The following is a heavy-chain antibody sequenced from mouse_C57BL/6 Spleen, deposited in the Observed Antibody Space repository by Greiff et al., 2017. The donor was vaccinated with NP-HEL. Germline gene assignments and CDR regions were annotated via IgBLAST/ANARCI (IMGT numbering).Heavy chain of an antibody. CDR2: INPYNGGT. CDR1: GYTFTDYY. D-gene: IGHD2-3*01. V-gene: IGHV1-19*01. J-gene: IGHJ3*01. CDR3: ARGDGGTGFAY. Sequence: VQLQQSGPVLVKPGASVKMSCKASGYTFTDYYMNWVKQSHGKSLEWIGVINPYNGGTSYNQKFKGKATLTVDKSSSTAYMELNSLTSEDSEVYYCARGDGGTGFAYWGQGTLVTVSA.